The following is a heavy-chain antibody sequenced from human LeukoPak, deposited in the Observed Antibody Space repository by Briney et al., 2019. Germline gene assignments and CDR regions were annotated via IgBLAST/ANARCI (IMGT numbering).Heavy chain of an antibody. CDR2: IYYSGST. D-gene: IGHD2-21*02. CDR1: GGSISSGGYY. J-gene: IGHJ4*02. Sequence: PSQALSLTCTVSGGSISSGGYYWSWIRQHPGKGLEWIGYIYYSGSTYYNPSLKSRVTISVDTSKNQFSLKLSSVTAADTAVYYGARYTAPLQDFDYWGQGTLVTVSS. V-gene: IGHV4-31*03. CDR3: ARYTAPLQDFDY.